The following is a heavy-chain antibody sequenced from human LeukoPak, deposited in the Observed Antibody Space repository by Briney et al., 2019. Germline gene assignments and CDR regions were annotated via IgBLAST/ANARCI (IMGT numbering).Heavy chain of an antibody. Sequence: PGGSLRLSCAASGFTFSSYSMNWVRQAPGEGLEWVAVISYDGSNKYYADSVKGRFTISRDNSKNTLYLQMNSLRAEDTAAYYCARDKSNLIIDYWGQGTLVTVSS. CDR2: ISYDGSNK. D-gene: IGHD5-24*01. V-gene: IGHV3-30*03. CDR3: ARDKSNLIIDY. J-gene: IGHJ4*02. CDR1: GFTFSSYS.